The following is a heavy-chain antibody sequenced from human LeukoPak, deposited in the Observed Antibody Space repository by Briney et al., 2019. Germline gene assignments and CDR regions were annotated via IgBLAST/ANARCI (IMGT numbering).Heavy chain of an antibody. J-gene: IGHJ6*03. CDR3: AREVPGWRLIGTQRQAYYYMDV. D-gene: IGHD2-2*01. V-gene: IGHV4-61*01. Sequence: SETLSLTCTVSGASVSSSNYYWGWIRQPPGKGLEWIGYIYYSGTTNYNPSLKSRVTISVDTSKNQFSLKLSSVTAADTAVYYCAREVPGWRLIGTQRQAYYYMDVWGKGTTVTISS. CDR1: GASVSSSNYY. CDR2: IYYSGTT.